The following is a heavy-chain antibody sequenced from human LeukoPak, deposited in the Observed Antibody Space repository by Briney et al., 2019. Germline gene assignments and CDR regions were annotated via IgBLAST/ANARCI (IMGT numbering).Heavy chain of an antibody. CDR3: ARDGGGNSYAFDI. CDR1: GGSISSYY. V-gene: IGHV4-59*01. D-gene: IGHD4-23*01. J-gene: IGHJ3*02. CDR2: IYYSGST. Sequence: PSETLSLTCTVSGGSISSYYWSWIRQPPGKGLEWIGYIYYSGSTNYNPSLKSRVTISVDTSKNQFSLKLSSVTAADTAVYYRARDGGGNSYAFDIWGQGTMVTVSS.